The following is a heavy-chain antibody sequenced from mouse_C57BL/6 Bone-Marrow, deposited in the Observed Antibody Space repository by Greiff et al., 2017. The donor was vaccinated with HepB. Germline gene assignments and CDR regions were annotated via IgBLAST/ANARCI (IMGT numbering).Heavy chain of an antibody. CDR3: ARNLEAMDY. CDR2: IWSGGST. J-gene: IGHJ4*01. Sequence: VMLVESGPGLVQPSQSLSITCTVSGFSLTSYGVHWVRQSPGNGLEWLGVIWSGGSTDYNAAFISRLSISKENSKSQVFFKMNSLQADDTAIYYCARNLEAMDYWGQGTSVTVSS. V-gene: IGHV2-2*01. CDR1: GFSLTSYG.